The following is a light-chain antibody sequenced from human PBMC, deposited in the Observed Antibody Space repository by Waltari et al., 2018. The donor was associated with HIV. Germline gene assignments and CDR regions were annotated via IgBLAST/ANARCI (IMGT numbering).Light chain of an antibody. Sequence: QSVLTQPPSASGTPGPRVTISCSGSSSNIGSNTVNWYPQLPGAAPRLLIYGNKQRPAGVPDRFSGSKAGTSASLAIRGLQSEDEADYYCAAWDDNLTGPMFGGGTKLTVL. J-gene: IGLJ3*02. CDR2: GNK. CDR3: AAWDDNLTGPM. V-gene: IGLV1-44*01. CDR1: SSNIGSNT.